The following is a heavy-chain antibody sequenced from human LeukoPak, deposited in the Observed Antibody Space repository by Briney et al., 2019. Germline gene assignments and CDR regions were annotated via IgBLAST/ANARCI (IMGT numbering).Heavy chain of an antibody. CDR3: AALNLGYCSTTSCLDDY. D-gene: IGHD2-2*01. Sequence: SETLSLTCTVSGDSISSSNSYRGWIRQPAGKGLEWIGRIYTSGSTNYNPSLKSRVTISVDTSKNQFSLKLSSVTAADTAVYYCAALNLGYCSTTSCLDDYWGQGTLVTVSS. V-gene: IGHV4-61*02. CDR2: IYTSGST. J-gene: IGHJ4*02. CDR1: GDSISSSNSY.